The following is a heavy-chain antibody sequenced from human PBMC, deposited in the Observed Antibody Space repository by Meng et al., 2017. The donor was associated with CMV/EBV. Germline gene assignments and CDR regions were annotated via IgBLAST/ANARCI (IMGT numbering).Heavy chain of an antibody. J-gene: IGHJ6*02. CDR3: AGEVGDGNDINYYYYYGMDV. D-gene: IGHD3-9*01. V-gene: IGHV1-8*03. Sequence: ASVKVSCKASGYTFTGYDINWVRQATGQGLEWMGWMNPNSGNTGYAQKFQGRVTITRNSSISTAYMELSSLRSEDTAVYYCAGEVGDGNDINYYYYYGMDVWGQGTTVTVSS. CDR1: GYTFTGYD. CDR2: MNPNSGNT.